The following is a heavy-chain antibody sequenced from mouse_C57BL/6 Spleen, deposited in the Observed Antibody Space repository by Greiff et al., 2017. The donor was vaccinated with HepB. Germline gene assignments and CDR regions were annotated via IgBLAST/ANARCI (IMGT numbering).Heavy chain of an antibody. Sequence: QVQLQQPGAELVKPGASVKLSCKASGYTFTSYWMQWVKQRPGQGLEWTGEIDPSDSYTNYNQKFKGKATLTVDTSSGTAYMQLSTLTSEDSAVYYCARPFYDASSRRFAYWGQGTLVTVAA. CDR1: GYTFTSYW. V-gene: IGHV1-50*01. J-gene: IGHJ3*01. CDR2: IDPSDSYT. CDR3: ARPFYDASSRRFAY. D-gene: IGHD2-3*01.